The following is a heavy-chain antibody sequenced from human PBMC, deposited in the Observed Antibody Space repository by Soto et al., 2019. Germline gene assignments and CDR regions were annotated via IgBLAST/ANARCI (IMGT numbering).Heavy chain of an antibody. J-gene: IGHJ4*02. CDR3: ARDLKAVAGPFDY. D-gene: IGHD6-19*01. CDR1: GFTFSDYY. CDR2: ISSSGSSI. V-gene: IGHV3-11*04. Sequence: GGSLRLSCAASGFTFSDYYMTWIRQAPGKGLEWVSHISSSGSSIYYADSVKGRFTISRDNSKNTLYLQMNSLRAEDTAVYYCARDLKAVAGPFDYWGQGTLVTVSS.